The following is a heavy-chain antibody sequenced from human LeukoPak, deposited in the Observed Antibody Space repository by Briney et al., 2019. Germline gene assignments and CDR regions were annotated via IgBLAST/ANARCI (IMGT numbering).Heavy chain of an antibody. CDR1: GFTVSTNY. V-gene: IGHV3-53*01. CDR3: ARDLVGVPAAIGY. J-gene: IGHJ4*02. Sequence: GESLKISCAASGFTVSTNYMSWVRQAPGKGLEWVSVIYSGGSTYYADSVKGRFTISRDNSKNTLYLQMNSLRAEDTAVYHCARDLVGVPAAIGYWGQGTLVTVSS. D-gene: IGHD2-2*01. CDR2: IYSGGST.